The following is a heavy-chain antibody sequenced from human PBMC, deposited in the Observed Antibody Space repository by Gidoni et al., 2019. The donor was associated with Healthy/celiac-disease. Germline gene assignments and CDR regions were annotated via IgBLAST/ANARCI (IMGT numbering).Heavy chain of an antibody. V-gene: IGHV1-18*01. CDR3: ARDRTIAVAGIRFLGGC. CDR2: ISAYNGNT. J-gene: IGHJ4*02. D-gene: IGHD6-19*01. Sequence: VQLVQSGAEVKKPGASVKVSCKASGYTFTCYGISWVRQAPGQGLEWMGWISAYNGNTNYAQKLQGRVTMTTDTSTSTAYMELRSLRSDDTAVYYCARDRTIAVAGIRFLGGCWGQGTLVTVSS. CDR1: GYTFTCYG.